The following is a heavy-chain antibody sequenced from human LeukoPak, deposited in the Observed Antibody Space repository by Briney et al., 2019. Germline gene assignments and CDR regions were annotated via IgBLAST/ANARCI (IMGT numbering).Heavy chain of an antibody. V-gene: IGHV4-4*02. D-gene: IGHD1-20*01. CDR1: GGSISSSNW. J-gene: IGHJ4*02. CDR3: ARDGEYKWGTYYFDY. CDR2: INHSGST. Sequence: PSETLSLTCAVSGGSISSSNWWSWVRQPPGKGLEWIGEINHSGSTNYNPSLKSRVTISVDTSKNQFSLKLSSVTAADTAVYYCARDGEYKWGTYYFDYWGQGTLVTVSS.